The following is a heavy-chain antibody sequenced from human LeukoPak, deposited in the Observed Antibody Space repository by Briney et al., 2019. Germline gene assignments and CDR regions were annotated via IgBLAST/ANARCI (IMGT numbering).Heavy chain of an antibody. J-gene: IGHJ4*02. CDR1: GYSFTNYW. CDR2: IYPGDSDA. CDR3: ARRRDLYSGSYYPFDY. D-gene: IGHD1-26*01. Sequence: GESLKISCKGSGYSFTNYWIGWVRQMPGKGLKWVGIIYPGDSDARYSPSFQGQVTISADKSISTAYLQWSGLKASDTAMYYCARRRDLYSGSYYPFDYWGQGTLVTVSS. V-gene: IGHV5-51*01.